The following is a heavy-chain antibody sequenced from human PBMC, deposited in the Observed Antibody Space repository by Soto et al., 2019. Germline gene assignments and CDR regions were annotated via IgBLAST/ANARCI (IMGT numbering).Heavy chain of an antibody. CDR2: INPSGST. CDR1: GASFRGYY. Sequence: SETLSLTCAVYGASFRGYYWSWIRQPPGKGLEWIGEINPSGSTKYNPSLKSRVTISVDTSKNQFSLKLRSVTAADTAVYYCARGVSGRYSSSCHFDYWGQGTLVTVPQ. V-gene: IGHV4-34*01. J-gene: IGHJ4*02. CDR3: ARGVSGRYSSSCHFDY. D-gene: IGHD6-13*01.